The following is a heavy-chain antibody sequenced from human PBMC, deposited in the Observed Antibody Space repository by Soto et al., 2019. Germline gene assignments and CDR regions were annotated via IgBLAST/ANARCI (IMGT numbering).Heavy chain of an antibody. CDR2: IKHDTSEA. J-gene: IGHJ4*02. V-gene: IGHV3-7*03. Sequence: DVQLVESGGGWVQPGRSLRLSCAASGFKFRDYWMSWVHQAPGKGLEWVGNIKHDTSEAHYADSVKGRFTITRDNIKNFLFLQMRDLRADDTASYYCARDGLLFSGPYRPSRFDYWGLGALVIVSS. CDR3: ARDGLLFSGPYRPSRFDY. D-gene: IGHD3-16*02. CDR1: GFKFRDYW.